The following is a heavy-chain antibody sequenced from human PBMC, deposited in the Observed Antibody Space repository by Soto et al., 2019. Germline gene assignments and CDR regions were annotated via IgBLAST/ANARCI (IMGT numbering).Heavy chain of an antibody. Sequence: PSXTLSLTCSVSGGSITSHYCSWFRQPPGKGLEWIGYIHHSGSTSYNPSLKSRVTMSVDTSKNHFPLKVNSVTAADTALYYCARQGFGQLHGLVDVWGPGTTVTVSS. J-gene: IGHJ6*02. CDR1: GGSITSHY. D-gene: IGHD3-10*01. CDR3: ARQGFGQLHGLVDV. V-gene: IGHV4-59*08. CDR2: IHHSGST.